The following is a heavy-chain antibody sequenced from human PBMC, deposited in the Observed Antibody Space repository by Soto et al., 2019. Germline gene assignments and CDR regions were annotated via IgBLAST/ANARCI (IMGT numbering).Heavy chain of an antibody. V-gene: IGHV4-31*03. Sequence: QVQLQESGPGLVKPSQTLSLTCTVSGGSISSGGYYWNWIRQHPGKGLEWIGYTYYSGNTYYNPSLKSRVTMSVDTSKNQFSLRLSSVTAADTAVYYCARDPHYTDSSGCYVSSGNFDSWCQGSLVTVSP. CDR1: GGSISSGGYY. CDR2: TYYSGNT. CDR3: ARDPHYTDSSGCYVSSGNFDS. D-gene: IGHD3-22*01. J-gene: IGHJ4*02.